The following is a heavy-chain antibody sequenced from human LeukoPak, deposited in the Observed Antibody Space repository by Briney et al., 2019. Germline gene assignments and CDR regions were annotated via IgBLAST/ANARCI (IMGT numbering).Heavy chain of an antibody. CDR3: ASAAEHYMDV. V-gene: IGHV1-18*01. CDR2: ISGHNGNT. CDR1: GYTFTTYG. Sequence: GASVKVSCKTSGYTFTTYGLSWVRQARGQGLEWMGWISGHNGNTNYAHKFQGRVSMTTDTPTRTAYMELSSLRSEDTAVYYCASAAEHYMDVWGKGTTVTVSS. J-gene: IGHJ6*03.